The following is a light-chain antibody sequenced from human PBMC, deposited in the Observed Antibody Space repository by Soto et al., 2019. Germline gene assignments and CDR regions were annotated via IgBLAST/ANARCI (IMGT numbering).Light chain of an antibody. J-gene: IGKJ1*01. CDR2: EVS. CDR1: QSILHSDGKTY. Sequence: DIVMTQTPLSLSVTPGQPASISCKSSQSILHSDGKTYLYWYLQNTVQPPHILIYEVSNRFSGLPYRVSSSESGTDFKLKISRVEAEDVWVYYCRKSIQRPWTFGQGTKVEIK. CDR3: RKSIQRPWT. V-gene: IGKV2D-29*01.